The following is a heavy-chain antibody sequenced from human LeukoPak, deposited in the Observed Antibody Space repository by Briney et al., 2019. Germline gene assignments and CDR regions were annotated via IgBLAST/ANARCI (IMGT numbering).Heavy chain of an antibody. CDR3: AKFIAATTLFDY. CDR2: ISGSGGGT. J-gene: IGHJ4*02. Sequence: GGSLRLSCAASGFTFSTSAMNWVRQAPGKGLEWVSEISGSGGGTYYADSVKGRFTISRDNSKNTLNLQMNSLRAEDTAVYYCAKFIAATTLFDYWGQGTLVTVSS. CDR1: GFTFSTSA. V-gene: IGHV3-23*01. D-gene: IGHD5-12*01.